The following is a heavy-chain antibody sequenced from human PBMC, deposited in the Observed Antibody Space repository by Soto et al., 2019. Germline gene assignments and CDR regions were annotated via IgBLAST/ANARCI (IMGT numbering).Heavy chain of an antibody. V-gene: IGHV3-9*01. CDR2: ISWNGDSS. J-gene: IGHJ4*02. Sequence: EVHLVDSGGGLVQPGRSLRLSCVASGFSFDDYAMHWVRQAPGKGLEWVSGISWNGDSSGYADAVKGPFTISRDNAKNNLVLKMNSLRADDTALYVCAKDTYIMVGGTHIDFWVRGTLGTVS. CDR1: GFSFDDYA. D-gene: IGHD1-26*01. CDR3: AKDTYIMVGGTHIDF.